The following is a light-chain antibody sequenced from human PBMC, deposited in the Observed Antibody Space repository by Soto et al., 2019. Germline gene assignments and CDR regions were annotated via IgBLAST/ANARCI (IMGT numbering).Light chain of an antibody. J-gene: IGKJ4*01. Sequence: DIVMTQSPDSLAVSLAERATMHLKCSRSVLYKSNNNNHLAWYQQKPGQHTQLIIYWASTRESGVPERVSGSGSGTDVTLTISSLEAEDVAFYWCQQYFDVPFTFGGGTKVDIK. V-gene: IGKV4-1*01. CDR2: WAS. CDR3: QQYFDVPFT. CDR1: RSVLYKSNNNNH.